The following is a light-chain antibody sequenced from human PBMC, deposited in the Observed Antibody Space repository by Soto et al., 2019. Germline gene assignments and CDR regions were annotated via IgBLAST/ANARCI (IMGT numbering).Light chain of an antibody. CDR2: AAS. CDR3: LQDYNYPLT. Sequence: AIQMTQSPSSLSASVGDRVSITCGASQGIRNDLGWYQQKPGKAPKLLIYAASSLQSGVPSRFSGSGSGTDFTLTISSLQPEDFATYYCLQDYNYPLTFGQGTKVDIK. CDR1: QGIRND. V-gene: IGKV1-6*01. J-gene: IGKJ1*01.